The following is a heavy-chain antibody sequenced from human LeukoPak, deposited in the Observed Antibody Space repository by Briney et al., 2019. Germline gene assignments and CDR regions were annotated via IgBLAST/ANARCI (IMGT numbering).Heavy chain of an antibody. CDR2: INPYSGYT. V-gene: IGHV1-2*02. CDR3: VPTPEAYSSNWNV. CDR1: GYRFIDDY. Sequence: ASAKVSCKASGYRFIDDYMHWVRQAPGQGLECMGWINPYSGYTNYAQKFRGRVTMTRDTSISTAYMEVSRLRSDDTAVYYCVPTPEAYSSNWNVWGPGTLVTVSS. D-gene: IGHD1-1*01. J-gene: IGHJ4*02.